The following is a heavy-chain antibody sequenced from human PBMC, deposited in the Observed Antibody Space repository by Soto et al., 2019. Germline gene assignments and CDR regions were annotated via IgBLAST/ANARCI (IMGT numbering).Heavy chain of an antibody. CDR1: GFTFSSYA. Sequence: EVQLLESGGGLVQPGGSLRLSCAASGFTFSSYAMSWVRQAPGKGLEWVSAISGSGGSTYYADSVKGRFTISRDNSKNTLYLHMNSLRAEATAVYYCAKDWGVVVVPAAISHLDAFDIWGQGTMVTVSS. CDR2: ISGSGGST. CDR3: AKDWGVVVVPAAISHLDAFDI. V-gene: IGHV3-23*01. J-gene: IGHJ3*02. D-gene: IGHD2-2*01.